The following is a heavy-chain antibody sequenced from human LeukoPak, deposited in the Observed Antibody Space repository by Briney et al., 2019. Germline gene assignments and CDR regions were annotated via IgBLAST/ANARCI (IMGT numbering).Heavy chain of an antibody. CDR2: VYYSGST. CDR3: ARVAPYSNYEIDY. J-gene: IGHJ4*02. D-gene: IGHD4-11*01. CDR1: GGSISSYY. Sequence: SETLSLTCTVSGGSISSYYWSWIRQPPGKGLEWIGYVYYSGSTNYNPSLKSRVTISVDTSKNQFSLKLSSVTAADTAVYYCARVAPYSNYEIDYWGQGTLVTVSS. V-gene: IGHV4-59*01.